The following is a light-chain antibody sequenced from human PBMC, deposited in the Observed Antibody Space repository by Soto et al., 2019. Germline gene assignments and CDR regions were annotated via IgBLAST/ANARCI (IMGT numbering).Light chain of an antibody. CDR3: CSYAGSTAWV. J-gene: IGLJ3*02. CDR2: EGS. Sequence: QPASVSGSPGQSITISCTGTSNDVGSFALVSWYQHHPGKAPKLMIYEGSRRPSGVSYRFSASKSGNTASLTISGLQAEDEADYYCCSYAGSTAWVFGGGTKLTVL. CDR1: SNDVGSFAL. V-gene: IGLV2-23*01.